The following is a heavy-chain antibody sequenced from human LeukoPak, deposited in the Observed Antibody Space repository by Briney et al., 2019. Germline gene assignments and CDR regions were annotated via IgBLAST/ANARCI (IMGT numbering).Heavy chain of an antibody. CDR1: GGSFSGYY. D-gene: IGHD2-21*01. CDR3: ARGQPTAYNWFDP. J-gene: IGHJ5*02. CDR2: INHSGST. Sequence: PSETLSLTCAVYGGSFSGYYWSWTRQPPGKGLEWIGEINHSGSTNYNPSLKSRVTISVDTSKNQFSLKLSSVTAADTAVYYCARGQPTAYNWFDPWGQGTLVTVSS. V-gene: IGHV4-34*01.